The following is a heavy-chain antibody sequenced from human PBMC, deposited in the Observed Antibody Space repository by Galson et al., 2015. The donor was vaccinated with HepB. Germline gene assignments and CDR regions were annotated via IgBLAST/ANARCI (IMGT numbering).Heavy chain of an antibody. CDR1: GFTFSDYA. V-gene: IGHV3-30-3*01. CDR3: ARAGPYCSNGVCYRGYYYYAMDV. D-gene: IGHD2-8*01. Sequence: SLRLSCAASGFTFSDYAMHWVRQAPGKGLEWVALISFDGNNEYYADSVKGRFTMSRDNSKNTLFLQMNSLRADDTAVYYRARAGPYCSNGVCYRGYYYYAMDVWGQGTTVTVSS. CDR2: ISFDGNNE. J-gene: IGHJ6*02.